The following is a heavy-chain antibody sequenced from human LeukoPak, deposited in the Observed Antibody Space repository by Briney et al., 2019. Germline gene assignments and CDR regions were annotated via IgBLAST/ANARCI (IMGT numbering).Heavy chain of an antibody. CDR1: GFTFSSYG. J-gene: IGHJ4*02. Sequence: SGGSLRLSCAASGFTFSSYGMHWVRQAPGKGLEWVAVISYDGSNKYYADSVKGRFTISRDNSKNTLYLQMNSLRAEDTAVYYCAKDLYSYGPDYWGQGTLVTVSS. CDR3: AKDLYSYGPDY. CDR2: ISYDGSNK. V-gene: IGHV3-30*18. D-gene: IGHD5-18*01.